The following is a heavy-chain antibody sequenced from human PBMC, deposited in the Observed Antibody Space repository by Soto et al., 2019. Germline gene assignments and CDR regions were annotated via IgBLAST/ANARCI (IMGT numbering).Heavy chain of an antibody. V-gene: IGHV4-4*07. D-gene: IGHD2-2*01. CDR2: IYTSGST. CDR1: GGSISSYY. Sequence: SETLSLTCTVSGGSISSYYWSWIRQPAGKGLEWIGRIYTSGSTNYNPSLKSRVTMSVDTSKNQFSLKLSSVTAADTAVYYCAREGRYCSSTSCRNWFDPWGQGTLVTVSS. J-gene: IGHJ5*02. CDR3: AREGRYCSSTSCRNWFDP.